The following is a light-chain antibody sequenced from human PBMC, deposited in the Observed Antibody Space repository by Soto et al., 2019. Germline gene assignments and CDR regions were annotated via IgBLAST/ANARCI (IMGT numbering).Light chain of an antibody. Sequence: ETVLTQSPGTLSLSPGERATLSCRASQSVTSTYLAWYQQEPGQAPRLLIYAASNRATGIPDRFSGRGSGADFTLTISRLEPEDFALYYCQQYGSSPWTFGQGTKVDIK. CDR2: AAS. CDR1: QSVTSTY. V-gene: IGKV3-20*01. J-gene: IGKJ1*01. CDR3: QQYGSSPWT.